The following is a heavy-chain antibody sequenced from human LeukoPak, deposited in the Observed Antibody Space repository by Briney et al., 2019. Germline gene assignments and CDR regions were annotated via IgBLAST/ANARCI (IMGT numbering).Heavy chain of an antibody. D-gene: IGHD3-22*01. J-gene: IGHJ3*02. V-gene: IGHV3-30*02. CDR3: ARMRLDSSGYYYWAFDI. CDR1: GFTFSNYG. Sequence: GGSLRLSCAASGFTFSNYGMHWVRQAPGKGLEWVASMRFDGSDRFHADSVKGRFTVSRDNSNNTLHLQMNNVRPEDTAVYYCARMRLDSSGYYYWAFDIWGQGTMVTVSS. CDR2: MRFDGSDR.